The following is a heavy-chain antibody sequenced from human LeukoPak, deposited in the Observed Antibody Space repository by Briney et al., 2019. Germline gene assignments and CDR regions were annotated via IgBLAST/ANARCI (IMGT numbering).Heavy chain of an antibody. CDR3: SRGSGWFSVY. V-gene: IGHV3-49*03. Sequence: PGRSLRLSCTASGFTFGDYLMSWFRQAPGKGLEWIGFISGGTTEYAASVKGRFTISRDDSTSIAYLQMNSLTTEDTAVYYCSRGSGWFSVYWGQGTLVTVSS. D-gene: IGHD6-19*01. CDR2: ISGGTT. CDR1: GFTFGDYL. J-gene: IGHJ4*02.